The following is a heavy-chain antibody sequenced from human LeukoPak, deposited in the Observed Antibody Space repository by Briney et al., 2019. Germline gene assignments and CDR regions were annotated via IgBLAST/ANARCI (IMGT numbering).Heavy chain of an antibody. Sequence: TGGSLRLSXAASGFTFSSYGMHWVGQAPGKGLEWVAFIRYDGSNKYYADSVKGRFTISRDNSKNTLYLQMNSLRAEDTAVYYCAKEGKYSSSSLDYWGQGTLVTVSS. CDR2: IRYDGSNK. V-gene: IGHV3-30*02. D-gene: IGHD6-6*01. CDR3: AKEGKYSSSSLDY. J-gene: IGHJ4*02. CDR1: GFTFSSYG.